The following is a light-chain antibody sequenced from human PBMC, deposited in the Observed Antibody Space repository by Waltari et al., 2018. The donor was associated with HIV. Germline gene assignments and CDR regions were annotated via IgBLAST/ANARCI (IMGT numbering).Light chain of an antibody. CDR1: ALSQPY. J-gene: IGLJ2*01. Sequence: SRDLTQPPSVSVSPGQTARITCSGDALSQPYSYWYQQKAGQAPVLVIFKDTERPSGIPERFSASSSGTTVTLTITSVEAEDEAEYFCQSSDTTASHELFGGGTKLTVL. CDR2: KDT. V-gene: IGLV3-25*03. CDR3: QSSDTTASHEL.